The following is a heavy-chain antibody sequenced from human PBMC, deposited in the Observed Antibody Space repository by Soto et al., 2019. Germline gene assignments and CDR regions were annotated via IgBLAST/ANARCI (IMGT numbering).Heavy chain of an antibody. CDR2: IKSKTDGGTT. CDR3: TTVNRQIYYYYYYMDV. CDR1: GFTFSNAW. J-gene: IGHJ6*03. V-gene: IGHV3-15*01. Sequence: GGSLRLSCAASGFTFSNAWMSWVRQAPGKGLEWVGRIKSKTDGGTTDYAAPVKGRFTISRDDSKNTLYLQMNSLKTEDTAVYYCTTVNRQIYYYYYYMDVWGKGTTVTVSS.